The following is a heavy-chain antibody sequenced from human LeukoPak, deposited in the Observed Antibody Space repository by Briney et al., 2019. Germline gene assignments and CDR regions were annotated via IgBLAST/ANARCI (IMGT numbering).Heavy chain of an antibody. CDR3: ARELDDQSTGDWFDP. CDR2: IYHSGST. Sequence: SETLSLTCTVSGGSISSSSYYWGWIRQPPGKGLEWIGSIYHSGSTYYNPSLKSRVTISVDTSKNQFSLKLSSVTAADTAVYYCARELDDQSTGDWFDPWGQGTLVTVSS. V-gene: IGHV4-39*07. CDR1: GGSISSSSYY. D-gene: IGHD1-14*01. J-gene: IGHJ5*02.